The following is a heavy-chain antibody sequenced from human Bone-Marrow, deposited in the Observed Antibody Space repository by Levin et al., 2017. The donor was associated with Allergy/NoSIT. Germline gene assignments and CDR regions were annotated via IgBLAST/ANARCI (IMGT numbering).Heavy chain of an antibody. J-gene: IGHJ2*01. CDR3: ARVRTGWYIDV. CDR2: IGTAGDS. V-gene: IGHV3-13*01. CDR1: GFTFSSHD. Sequence: LSLTCAASGFTFSSHDMHWVRQVTGKGLEWVSAIGTAGDSYYSVSVEGRFTISREDAKNSLYLQMNSLRVGDTAVYYCARVRTGWYIDVWGRGTLVTVSS.